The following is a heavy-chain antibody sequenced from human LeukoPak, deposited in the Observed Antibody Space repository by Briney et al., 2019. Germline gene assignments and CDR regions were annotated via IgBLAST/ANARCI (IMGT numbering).Heavy chain of an antibody. CDR1: GFTVSSNY. D-gene: IGHD3-9*01. Sequence: GGSLRLSCAASGFTVSSNYMSWVRQAPGKGLEWVSVIYSGGSTYYADSVKGRFTISRDNSKNTLYLQMNSLRAEDTAVYYCARDRVPYYDILTGYTAIDYWGQGTLVTVSS. CDR2: IYSGGST. J-gene: IGHJ4*02. CDR3: ARDRVPYYDILTGYTAIDY. V-gene: IGHV3-53*01.